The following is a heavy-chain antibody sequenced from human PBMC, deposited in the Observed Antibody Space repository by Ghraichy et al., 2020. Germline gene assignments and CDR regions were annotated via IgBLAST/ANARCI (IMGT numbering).Heavy chain of an antibody. CDR3: ARGGYNYGSNPIDY. CDR2: INHDESEK. CDR1: GFIFSSYY. J-gene: IGHJ4*02. V-gene: IGHV3-7*04. D-gene: IGHD5-18*01. Sequence: GGSLRLSCAASGFIFSSYYMTWVRQVPGKGLEWVSNINHDESEKYYVDSVKGRFTISRDNAKNSLYLQMNSLRPDDTAVYYCARGGYNYGSNPIDYWGQGTLVIVSS.